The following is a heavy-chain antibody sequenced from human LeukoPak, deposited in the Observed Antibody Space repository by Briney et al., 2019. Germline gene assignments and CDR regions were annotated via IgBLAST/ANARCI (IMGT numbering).Heavy chain of an antibody. D-gene: IGHD3-10*01. CDR2: ISSSGSTI. CDR3: ARDRELWFWGLWNYYYGMDV. CDR1: GFTFSDYY. Sequence: GGSPRLSCAASGFTFSDYYMSWIRQAPGKGLEWVSYISSSGSTIYYADSVKGRFTISRDNAKNSLYLQMNSLRAEDTAVYYCARDRELWFWGLWNYYYGMDVWGQGTTVTVSS. J-gene: IGHJ6*02. V-gene: IGHV3-11*01.